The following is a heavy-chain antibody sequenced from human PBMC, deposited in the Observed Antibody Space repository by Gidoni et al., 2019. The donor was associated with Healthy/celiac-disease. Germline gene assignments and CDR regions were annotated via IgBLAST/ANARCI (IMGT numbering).Heavy chain of an antibody. CDR1: GFTFDDYA. J-gene: IGHJ1*01. Sequence: EVQLVESGGGLVTPGMSLRLSCAASGFTFDDYAMHWVRQAPGKGLEWVSGISWNSGSIGYADSVKGRFTISRDNAKNSLYLQMNSLRAEDTALYYCAKDNKYSSGYFQHWGQGTLVTVSS. V-gene: IGHV3-9*01. CDR3: AKDNKYSSGYFQH. CDR2: ISWNSGSI. D-gene: IGHD6-19*01.